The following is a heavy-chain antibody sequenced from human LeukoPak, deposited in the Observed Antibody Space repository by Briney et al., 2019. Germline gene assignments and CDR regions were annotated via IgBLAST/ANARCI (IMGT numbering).Heavy chain of an antibody. J-gene: IGHJ5*02. CDR2: IYYSGST. V-gene: IGHV4-39*01. Sequence: LETLSLTCTVSGGSISSSSYYWGWIRQPPGKGLEWIGSIYYSGSTYYNPSLKSRVTISVDTSKNQFSLKLSSVTAADTAVYYCARRFSPEREYSSSWYSFRWCWFDPWGQGTLVTVSS. CDR1: GGSISSSSYY. D-gene: IGHD6-13*01. CDR3: ARRFSPEREYSSSWYSFRWCWFDP.